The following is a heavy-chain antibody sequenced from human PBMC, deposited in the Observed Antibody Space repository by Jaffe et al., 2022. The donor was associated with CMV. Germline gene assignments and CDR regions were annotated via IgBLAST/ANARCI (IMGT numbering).Heavy chain of an antibody. V-gene: IGHV4-34*01. D-gene: IGHD2-21*01. CDR1: GGSFSGYY. CDR2: INHSGST. Sequence: QVQLQQWGAGLLKPSETLSLTCAVYGGSFSGYYWSWIRQPPGKGLEWIGEINHSGSTNYNPSLKSRVTISVDTSKNQFSLKLSSVTAADTAVYYCARGQIAWLPPPRADYFDYWGQGTLVTVSS. CDR3: ARGQIAWLPPPRADYFDY. J-gene: IGHJ4*02.